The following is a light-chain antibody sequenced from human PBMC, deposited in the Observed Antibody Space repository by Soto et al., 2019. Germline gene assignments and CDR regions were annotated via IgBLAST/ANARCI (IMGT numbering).Light chain of an antibody. V-gene: IGKV3-20*01. J-gene: IGKJ5*01. Sequence: EIVLTQSPGTLSLSPGEGATLSCRASQSVSTNVAWYQQRPGQPPKLLIFGASSRATGIPARFSGSGSGTDFTLIINRLQPEDFAPYFCQHYGRGSPIAFGLGTRLEIK. CDR3: QHYGRGSPIA. CDR2: GAS. CDR1: QSVSTN.